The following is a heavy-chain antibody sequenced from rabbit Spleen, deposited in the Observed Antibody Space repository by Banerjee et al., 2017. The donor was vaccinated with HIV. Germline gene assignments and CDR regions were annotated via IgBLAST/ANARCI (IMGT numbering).Heavy chain of an antibody. CDR1: GFSFSGNYY. CDR2: IWAGSAGTT. V-gene: IGHV1S40*01. J-gene: IGHJ4*01. CDR3: GRTYGSASGDSYFTL. Sequence: QSLEESGGDLVKPGASLTLTCTASGFSFSGNYYMCWVRQAPGKGLEWIACIWAGSAGTTYYATWAKGRFTISKTSATTVTLQMTSLTAADTATYFCGRTYGSASGDSYFTLWGPGT. D-gene: IGHD1-1*01.